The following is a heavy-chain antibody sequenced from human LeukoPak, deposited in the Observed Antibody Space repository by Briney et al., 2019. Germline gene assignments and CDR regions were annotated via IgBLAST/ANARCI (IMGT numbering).Heavy chain of an antibody. Sequence: SETLSLTCTVSGYSISSGYYWGWIRQPPGKGLEWIGSIYHSGSTYYNPSPKSRVTISVDTSKNQFSLKLSSVTAADTAVYYCARRRRYFDLHYYFDYWGQGTLVTVSS. D-gene: IGHD3-9*01. V-gene: IGHV4-38-2*02. CDR2: IYHSGST. J-gene: IGHJ4*02. CDR3: ARRRRYFDLHYYFDY. CDR1: GYSISSGYY.